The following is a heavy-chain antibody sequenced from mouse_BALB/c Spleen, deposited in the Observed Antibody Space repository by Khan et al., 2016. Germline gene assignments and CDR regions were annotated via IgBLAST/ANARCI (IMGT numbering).Heavy chain of an antibody. J-gene: IGHJ1*01. Sequence: EVQLQESGPGLVKPSQSLSLTCTVTGYSITSDYAWNWIRQFPGNKLEWMGYIRYSGSTTYNPSLKSRISTTRDTSKNQFFLQLYSVTTEDTATYYCTISPTATRYFDVWGAGTTVTVSA. CDR3: TISPTATRYFDV. CDR2: IRYSGST. CDR1: GYSITSDYA. D-gene: IGHD1-2*01. V-gene: IGHV3-2*02.